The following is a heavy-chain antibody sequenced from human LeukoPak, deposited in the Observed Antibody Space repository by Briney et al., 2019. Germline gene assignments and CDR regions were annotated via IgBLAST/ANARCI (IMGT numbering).Heavy chain of an antibody. CDR3: ARHAGSGSYYNFDY. D-gene: IGHD1-26*01. CDR2: IKQDGSEK. V-gene: IGHV3-7*01. Sequence: GGSLRLSCAASGFTFSSYWMSWVRQAPGKGLEWVANIKQDGSEKYYVDSVKGRFTISRDNAKNSLYLQMNSLRAEDTAVYYCARHAGSGSYYNFDYWGQGTLVTVSS. J-gene: IGHJ4*02. CDR1: GFTFSSYW.